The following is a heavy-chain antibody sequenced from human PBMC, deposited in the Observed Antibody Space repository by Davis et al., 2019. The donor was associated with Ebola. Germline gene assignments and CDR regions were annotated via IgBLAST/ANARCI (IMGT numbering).Heavy chain of an antibody. CDR2: ITKSEART. Sequence: GESLKISCAASEFTISSCIMNWVRQAPGKGLEWVSSITKSEARTFYADSVKGHFTISRDISKNTLYLQMNTLRAEDTAVYYCVKRGGDRGDGAFDIWGQGTVVTVSS. CDR3: VKRGGDRGDGAFDI. D-gene: IGHD2-21*01. J-gene: IGHJ3*02. V-gene: IGHV3-23*01. CDR1: EFTISSCI.